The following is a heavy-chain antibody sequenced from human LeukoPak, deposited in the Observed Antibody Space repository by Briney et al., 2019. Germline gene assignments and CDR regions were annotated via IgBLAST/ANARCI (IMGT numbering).Heavy chain of an antibody. J-gene: IGHJ4*02. CDR3: ARVRLGDSSGYSFDY. CDR2: INPNSGGT. V-gene: IGHV1-2*02. CDR1: GYTFTGYY. D-gene: IGHD3-22*01. Sequence: VASVKVSCKASGYTFTGYYMHWVRQAPGQGLAWMGWINPNSGGTNYAQKFQGRVTMTRDTSISTAYMGLSRLRSDDTAVYYCARVRLGDSSGYSFDYWGQGTLVTVSS.